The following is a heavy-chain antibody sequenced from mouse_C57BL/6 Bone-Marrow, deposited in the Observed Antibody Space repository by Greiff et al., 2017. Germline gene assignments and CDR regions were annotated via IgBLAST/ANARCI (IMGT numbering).Heavy chain of an antibody. CDR2: INPSNGGT. Sequence: QVQLQQPGTELVKPGASVKLSCKASGYTFTSYWMHWVKQRPGQGLEWIGNINPSNGGTNYNEKFKSKATLTVDKSSSTAYMQLSSLKSEDSAVYYCQYGNYVHWYFDVWGTGTTVTVSS. D-gene: IGHD2-1*01. CDR1: GYTFTSYW. V-gene: IGHV1-53*01. J-gene: IGHJ1*03. CDR3: QYGNYVHWYFDV.